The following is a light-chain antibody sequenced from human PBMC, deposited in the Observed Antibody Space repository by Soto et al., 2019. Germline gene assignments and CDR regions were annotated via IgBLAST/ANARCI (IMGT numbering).Light chain of an antibody. V-gene: IGKV3-15*01. J-gene: IGKJ4*01. CDR2: GAS. CDR1: QSVDGK. Sequence: EIVMTQSPVTPSVSPGERATLSCRASQSVDGKLAWYQQKPGQAPRLLIYGASTRATGIPARFSGSGSGTEFTLTISSLQSEDFAVYYCQQYANRPPLTFGGGTRWIS. CDR3: QQYANRPPLT.